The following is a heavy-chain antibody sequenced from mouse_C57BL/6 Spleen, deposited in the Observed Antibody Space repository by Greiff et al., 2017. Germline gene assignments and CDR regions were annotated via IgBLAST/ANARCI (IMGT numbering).Heavy chain of an antibody. V-gene: IGHV1-74*01. CDR3: ARGLITTVVAGGYYFDY. CDR1: GYTFTSYW. J-gene: IGHJ2*01. Sequence: VQLQQPGAELVKPGASVKVSCKASGYTFTSYWMHWVKQRPGQGLEWIGRLHPSDSDTNYNQKFKGKATLTVDKSSSTDYMQLSSLTSEDSAVYYCARGLITTVVAGGYYFDYWGQGTTLTVSS. D-gene: IGHD1-1*01. CDR2: LHPSDSDT.